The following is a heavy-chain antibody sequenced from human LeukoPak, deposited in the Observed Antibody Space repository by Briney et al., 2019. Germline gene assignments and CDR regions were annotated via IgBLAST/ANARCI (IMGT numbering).Heavy chain of an antibody. CDR2: ISAYDGNT. V-gene: IGHV1-18*01. D-gene: IGHD6-6*01. Sequence: ASVKVSCKASGYTFTSYAFRWVRQAPGQGLEWMGWISAYDGNTKYAQNFQGRVTMTTDTSTSTAYMELRSLRSDDTAVYYCARDGYSSSSSFDYWGQGTLVTVSS. CDR3: ARDGYSSSSSFDY. CDR1: GYTFTSYA. J-gene: IGHJ4*02.